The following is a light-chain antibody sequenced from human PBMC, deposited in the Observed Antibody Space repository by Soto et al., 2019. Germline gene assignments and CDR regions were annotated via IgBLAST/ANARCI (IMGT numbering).Light chain of an antibody. J-gene: IGKJ4*01. CDR3: QQFSSYPLT. Sequence: EFVLTQSPGTLSLSPGERATLSCRASQTVRNNYLAWYQQKPGQAPRLLIYDASSRATGIPDTFSGGGSGTDFTLTISRLEPEDFAVYYCQQFSSYPLTFGGGTKVDI. CDR2: DAS. V-gene: IGKV3-20*01. CDR1: QTVRNNY.